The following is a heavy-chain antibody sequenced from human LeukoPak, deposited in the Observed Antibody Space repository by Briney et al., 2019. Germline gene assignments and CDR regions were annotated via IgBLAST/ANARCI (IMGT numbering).Heavy chain of an antibody. Sequence: SETLSLTCAVYGGSFSGYYWSWIRQHPGKGLEWIGYIYYSGSTYYNPSLKSRVTISVDTSKNQFSLKLSSVTAADTAVYYCARVVRYCSSTSCGYFDYWGQGTLVTVSS. CDR2: IYYSGST. CDR3: ARVVRYCSSTSCGYFDY. D-gene: IGHD2-2*01. CDR1: GGSFSGYY. J-gene: IGHJ4*02. V-gene: IGHV4-31*11.